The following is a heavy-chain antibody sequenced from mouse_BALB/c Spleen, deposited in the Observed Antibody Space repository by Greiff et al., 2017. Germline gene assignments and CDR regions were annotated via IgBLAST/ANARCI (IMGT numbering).Heavy chain of an antibody. CDR3: ARDWLLLPYAMDY. J-gene: IGHJ4*01. CDR2: IWAGGST. Sequence: VKLMESGPGLVAPSQSLSITCTVSGFSLTSYGVHWVRQPPGKGLEWLGVIWAGGSTNYNSALMSRLSISKDNSKSQVFLKMNSLQTDDTAMYYCARDWLLLPYAMDYWGQGTSVTVSS. CDR1: GFSLTSYG. V-gene: IGHV2-9*02. D-gene: IGHD2-3*01.